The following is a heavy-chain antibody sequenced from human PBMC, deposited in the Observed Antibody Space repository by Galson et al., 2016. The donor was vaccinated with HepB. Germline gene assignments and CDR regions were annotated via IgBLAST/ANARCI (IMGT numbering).Heavy chain of an antibody. CDR3: ASSRDSSCRFLFDF. V-gene: IGHV6-1*01. D-gene: IGHD6-19*01. CDR1: GDSVSSNAAA. CDR2: TCYRSSWDN. Sequence: CAISGDSVSSNAAAWSWIRQSPSRGLEWLGRTCYRSSWDNEYAVSVKGRIGIDADTAKNQFSLQLNSVTRDDTGVYYCASSRDSSCRFLFDFWGQGILVTVSS. J-gene: IGHJ4*02.